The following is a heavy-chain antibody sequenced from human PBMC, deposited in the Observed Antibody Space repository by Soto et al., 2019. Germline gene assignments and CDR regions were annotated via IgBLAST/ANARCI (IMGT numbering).Heavy chain of an antibody. CDR2: VSSRSTST. J-gene: IGHJ4*02. D-gene: IGHD2-8*01. Sequence: QVHLVESGGGSVKPGGSLRLSCEASGFTFSDYYMTWIRQAPGKGLDWVSYVSSRSTSTNYADSMKGRFTISRDNAKNALYLQMNSLRAEDTAVYYCARDNGGTFDYWGQGTLVTVSS. V-gene: IGHV3-11*05. CDR3: ARDNGGTFDY. CDR1: GFTFSDYY.